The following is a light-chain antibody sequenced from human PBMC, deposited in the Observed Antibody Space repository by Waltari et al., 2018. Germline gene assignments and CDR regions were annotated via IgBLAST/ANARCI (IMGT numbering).Light chain of an antibody. Sequence: AIQLTQSPSSLSASVGDRVAITCRASQGINNFLAWYQQKPGKAPKLLIYAASTSQSGVPERFSGSGSGTDFTLTISSVQPEDVATYYCQQLHRYPMTFGRGIKVEIK. V-gene: IGKV1-13*02. CDR2: AAS. CDR3: QQLHRYPMT. CDR1: QGINNF. J-gene: IGKJ1*01.